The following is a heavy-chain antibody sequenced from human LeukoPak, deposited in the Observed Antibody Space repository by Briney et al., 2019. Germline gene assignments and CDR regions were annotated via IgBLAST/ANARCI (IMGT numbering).Heavy chain of an antibody. V-gene: IGHV4-38-2*02. J-gene: IGHJ4*02. CDR3: ARGQWFRAF. Sequence: PSETLFLTCTVSGYSISSGYYWGWIRQPPGKGLEWIGSIYHSGSTYYNPSLKSRVTISVDTPKNQFSLKMNSVTAADTSVYYCARGQWFRAFWSRGTPVTVSS. D-gene: IGHD3-10*01. CDR2: IYHSGST. CDR1: GYSISSGYY.